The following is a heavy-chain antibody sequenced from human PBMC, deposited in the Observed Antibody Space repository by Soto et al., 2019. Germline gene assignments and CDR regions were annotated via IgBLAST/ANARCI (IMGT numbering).Heavy chain of an antibody. CDR3: ARGSGYYYYYGMNV. CDR2: ISWNSGSI. V-gene: IGHV3-9*01. CDR1: GFTFDDYA. Sequence: GGSLRLSCAASGFTFDDYAMHWVRQAPGKGLEWVSGISWNSGSIGYADSVKGRFTISRDNAKNSLYLQMNSLRAEDTALYFCARGSGYYYYYGMNVWGQGTTVTVS. J-gene: IGHJ6*02.